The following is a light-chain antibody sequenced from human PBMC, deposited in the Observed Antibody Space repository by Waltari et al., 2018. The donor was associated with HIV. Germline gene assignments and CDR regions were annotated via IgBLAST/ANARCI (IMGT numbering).Light chain of an antibody. CDR2: RDN. Sequence: SSDLTQPPSMSLSPGQTARITCSGDAFPKHHVYWYQQKPGQAPVLIISRDNERPSGVPDRFAGSRSGTTATATLTISGGQTEDEADYYCQSADITNIWVFGGGTKLTVL. J-gene: IGLJ2*01. CDR1: AFPKHH. CDR3: QSADITNIWV. V-gene: IGLV3-25*03.